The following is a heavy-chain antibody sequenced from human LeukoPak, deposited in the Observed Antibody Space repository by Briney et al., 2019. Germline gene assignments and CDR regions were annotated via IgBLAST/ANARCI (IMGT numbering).Heavy chain of an antibody. CDR2: IYYSGST. J-gene: IGHJ4*02. Sequence: SETLSLTCTVSGGSISSSSYYWGWIRQPPGKGLEWIGSIYYSGSTYYNPSLKNRVTISVDTSKNQFSLKLSSVTAADTAVYYCARRVYSSGWYVFDYWGQGTLVTVSS. CDR1: GGSISSSSYY. D-gene: IGHD6-19*01. CDR3: ARRVYSSGWYVFDY. V-gene: IGHV4-39*01.